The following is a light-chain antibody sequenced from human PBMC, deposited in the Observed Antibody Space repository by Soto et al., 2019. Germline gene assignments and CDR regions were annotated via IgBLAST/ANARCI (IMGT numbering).Light chain of an antibody. CDR3: QQYNSPYT. CDR2: DAS. J-gene: IGKJ2*01. V-gene: IGKV1-5*01. CDR1: QGISDL. Sequence: GDRVTITCRASQGISDLLAWYHQKPGKAPKLLIYDASSLESGAPSRFSGSGYGTEFTLTISSLQPDDFATYYCQQYNSPYTFGQGTKVEIK.